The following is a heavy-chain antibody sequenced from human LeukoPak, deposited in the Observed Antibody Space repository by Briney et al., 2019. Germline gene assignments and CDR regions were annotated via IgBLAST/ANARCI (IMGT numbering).Heavy chain of an antibody. Sequence: GSLRLSCAASGFTFSSYAMSWVRQAPGKGLEWVSAISGSGGSTYYADSVKGRFTISRDNSKNTLYLQMNSLRAEDTAVYYCARSSGKWSGDYYYHYMDVWGRGATVTISS. V-gene: IGHV3-23*01. CDR3: ARSSGKWSGDYYYHYMDV. CDR1: GFTFSSYA. D-gene: IGHD3-3*01. CDR2: ISGSGGST. J-gene: IGHJ6*03.